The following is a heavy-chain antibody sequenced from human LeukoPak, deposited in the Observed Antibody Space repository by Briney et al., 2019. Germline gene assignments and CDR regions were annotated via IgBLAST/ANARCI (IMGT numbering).Heavy chain of an antibody. J-gene: IGHJ4*02. CDR3: ARVAGSGTE. CDR2: IYTSGST. CDR1: GGSISSGSYY. Sequence: SETLSLTCTVSGGSISSGSYYWSWIRQPAGKGLEWIGRIYTSGSTNYNPSLKSRVTISVDTSKNQFSLKLSSVTAADTAVYYCARVAGSGTEWGQGTMVTVSS. V-gene: IGHV4-61*02. D-gene: IGHD3-10*01.